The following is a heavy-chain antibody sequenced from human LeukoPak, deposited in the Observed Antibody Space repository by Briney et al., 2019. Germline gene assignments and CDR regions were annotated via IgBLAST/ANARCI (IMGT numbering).Heavy chain of an antibody. V-gene: IGHV3-33*01. J-gene: IGHJ4*02. D-gene: IGHD3-10*01. CDR3: ARDYGSGIDC. Sequence: GGSLRLSCAASGLTFSSYGMHWVRQAPGMGLEWVALIWYDGSNKYYADSVKGRFTISRDNSKSTLYQQMNSLRAEDTAVYYCARDYGSGIDCWGQGTLVTVSS. CDR1: GLTFSSYG. CDR2: IWYDGSNK.